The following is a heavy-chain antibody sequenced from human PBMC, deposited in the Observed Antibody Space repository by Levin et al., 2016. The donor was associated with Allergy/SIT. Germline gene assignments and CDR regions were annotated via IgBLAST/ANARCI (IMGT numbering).Heavy chain of an antibody. Sequence: GGSLRLSCKGSGYSFTSYWISWVRQMPGKGLEWMGRIDPSDSYTNYSPSFQGHVTISADKSISTAYLQWSSLKASDTAMYYCARPIAVAGTGYYGMDVWGQGTTVTVSS. V-gene: IGHV5-10-1*01. CDR2: IDPSDSYT. CDR3: ARPIAVAGTGYYGMDV. D-gene: IGHD6-19*01. CDR1: GYSFTSYW. J-gene: IGHJ6*02.